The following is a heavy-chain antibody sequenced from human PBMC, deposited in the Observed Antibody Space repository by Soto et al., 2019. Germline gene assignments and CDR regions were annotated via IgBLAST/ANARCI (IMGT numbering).Heavy chain of an antibody. V-gene: IGHV3-30-3*01. CDR3: ALGGGGEVGAPFDY. Sequence: QVQLVESGGGVVQPGRSLRLSCAASGFTFSSYAMHWVRQAPGKGLEWVAVISYDGSNKYYADSVKGRFTISRDNSKSTLYLQMNSLRAEDTAVYYWALGGGGEVGAPFDYWGQGTLVTVSS. CDR1: GFTFSSYA. D-gene: IGHD1-26*01. J-gene: IGHJ4*02. CDR2: ISYDGSNK.